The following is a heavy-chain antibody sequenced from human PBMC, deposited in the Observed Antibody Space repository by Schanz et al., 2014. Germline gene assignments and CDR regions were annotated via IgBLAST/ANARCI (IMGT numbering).Heavy chain of an antibody. D-gene: IGHD3-16*01. J-gene: IGHJ4*02. Sequence: VQLVESGGGVVQPGRSLRLSCAASGFNFRNYGMTWVRQAPGKGLEWVSTIGGSGGTTYYADSVRGRFTISRDNSKNTLFLQMNSLKTEDTAVYYCVRLDVHDYWGQGTLVTVSA. V-gene: IGHV3-23*04. CDR3: VRLDVHDY. CDR1: GFNFRNYG. CDR2: IGGSGGTT.